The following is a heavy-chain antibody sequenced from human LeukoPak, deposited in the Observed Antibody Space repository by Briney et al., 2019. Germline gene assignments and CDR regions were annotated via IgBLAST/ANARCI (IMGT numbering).Heavy chain of an antibody. V-gene: IGHV1-3*01. D-gene: IGHD3-22*01. CDR3: ARAMIVVDNWFDP. J-gene: IGHJ5*02. CDR1: GYTFTSYA. CDR2: INAGNGNT. Sequence: ALVNVSCKASGYTFTSYAMHWVRQAPGQRLEWMGWINAGNGNTKYSQKFQGRVTITRDTSASTAYMELSSLRSEDTAVYYCARAMIVVDNWFDPWGQGALVTVSS.